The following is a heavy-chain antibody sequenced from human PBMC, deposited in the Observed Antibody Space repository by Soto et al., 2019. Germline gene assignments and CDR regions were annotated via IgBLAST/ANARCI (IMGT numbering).Heavy chain of an antibody. CDR2: TYFRSQWYY. J-gene: IGHJ4*02. V-gene: IGHV6-1*01. D-gene: IGHD6-19*01. CDR3: ARGAYSRGRPFDY. CDR1: GDSVSSNSAT. Sequence: PSQTLSLTCAISGDSVSSNSATWNWIRQSPSRGLEWLGRTYFRSQWYYDYAVSVTSRLTINPDTSKNQFSLQLNSVTPEDTAVYHCARGAYSRGRPFDYWGQGILVTVSS.